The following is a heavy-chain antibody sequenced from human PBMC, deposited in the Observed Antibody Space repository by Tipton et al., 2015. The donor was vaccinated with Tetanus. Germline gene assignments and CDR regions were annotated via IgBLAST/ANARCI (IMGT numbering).Heavy chain of an antibody. CDR3: ARERVNLAVAAGFDY. Sequence: TLSLTCTVSGGSISSGGYYWSWIRQHPGKGLEWIGYIYYSGTTYYNPSLKSRVTISVDTSKNQFSLKLSSVTAADTAVYYCARERVNLAVAAGFDYWGQGPLVTVSS. CDR1: GGSISSGGYY. D-gene: IGHD6-19*01. V-gene: IGHV4-31*03. CDR2: IYYSGTT. J-gene: IGHJ4*02.